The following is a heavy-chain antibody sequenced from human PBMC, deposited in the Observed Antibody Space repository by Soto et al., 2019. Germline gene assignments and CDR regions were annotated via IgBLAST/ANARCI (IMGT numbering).Heavy chain of an antibody. J-gene: IGHJ3*02. V-gene: IGHV4-4*07. CDR3: ARDRAIVGATDAFDI. D-gene: IGHD1-26*01. Sequence: SETLSLTCTVSGGSISSYYWSWIRQPAGKGLEWIGRIYTSGSTNYNPSLKSRVTMSVDTSKNQFSLKLSHVTAADTAVYYCARDRAIVGATDAFDIWGQGTMVTVSS. CDR2: IYTSGST. CDR1: GGSISSYY.